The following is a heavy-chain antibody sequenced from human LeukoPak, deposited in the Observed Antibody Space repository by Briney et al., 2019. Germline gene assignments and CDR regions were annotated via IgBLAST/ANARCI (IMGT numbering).Heavy chain of an antibody. CDR2: XSAYNGNT. D-gene: IGHD2-21*01. J-gene: IGHJ4*02. CDR3: ARAVCGGDCYSGFDY. V-gene: IGHV1-18*01. CDR1: GYTFTSYG. Sequence: GASVKVSCKASGYTFTSYGISWVRQAPGQGLEWXXXXSAYNGNTNYAQKLQGRVTMTTGTSTSTAYMELRSLRSDDTAVYYCARAVCGGDCYSGFDYWGQGTLVTVSS.